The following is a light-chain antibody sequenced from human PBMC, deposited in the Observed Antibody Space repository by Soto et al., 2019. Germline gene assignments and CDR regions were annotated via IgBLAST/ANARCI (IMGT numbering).Light chain of an antibody. CDR3: QQYKSWRT. Sequence: IVMTQSPATLSVSPGERATLSCRAGQSIDSKLAWYQQIPGQAPRLLIYAASTRATGIPARFSGSGSGTEFTLTISGLQSEDFGVYYCQQYKSWRTFGQGTNVEIK. V-gene: IGKV3-15*01. J-gene: IGKJ1*01. CDR1: QSIDSK. CDR2: AAS.